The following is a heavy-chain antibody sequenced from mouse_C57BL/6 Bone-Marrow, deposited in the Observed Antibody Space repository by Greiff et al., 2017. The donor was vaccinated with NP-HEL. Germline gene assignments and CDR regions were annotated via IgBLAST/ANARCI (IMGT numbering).Heavy chain of an antibody. V-gene: IGHV1-64*01. CDR1: GYTFTSYW. J-gene: IGHJ4*01. Sequence: QVQLQQSGAELVKPGASVKLSCKASGYTFTSYWMHWVKQRPGQGLEWIGMIHPNSGSTNYNEKFKSKATLTVDKSSSTAYMQLSSLTSEDSAVYYCARGRGGYYAMDYWGQGTSVTVSS. CDR2: IHPNSGST. CDR3: ARGRGGYYAMDY.